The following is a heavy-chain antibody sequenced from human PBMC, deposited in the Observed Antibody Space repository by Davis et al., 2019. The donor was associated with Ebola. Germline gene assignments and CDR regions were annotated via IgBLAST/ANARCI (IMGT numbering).Heavy chain of an antibody. J-gene: IGHJ6*02. CDR2: IRSKANSYAT. D-gene: IGHD1/OR15-1a*01. Sequence: GESLKISCAASGFTFSGSAMYWVRQASGKGLEWVGRIRSKANSYATAYAASVKGRFTISRDDSKNTAYLQMNSLKTEDTAVYYCSQTSPHVGDVWGQGTTVTVSS. CDR3: SQTSPHVGDV. V-gene: IGHV3-73*01. CDR1: GFTFSGSA.